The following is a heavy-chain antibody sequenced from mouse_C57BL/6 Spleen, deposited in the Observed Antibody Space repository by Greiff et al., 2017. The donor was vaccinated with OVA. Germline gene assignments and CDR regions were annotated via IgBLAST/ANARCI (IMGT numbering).Heavy chain of an antibody. Sequence: QVQLKESGPELVKPGASVKISCKASGYAFSSSWMNWVKQRPGKGLEWIGRIYPGDGDTNYNGKFKGKATLTADKSSSTAYMPLSSLTSEDSAVYFCAREDYSLRGDFDYWGQGTTLTVSS. CDR2: IYPGDGDT. CDR3: AREDYSLRGDFDY. V-gene: IGHV1-82*01. J-gene: IGHJ2*01. D-gene: IGHD2-12*01. CDR1: GYAFSSSW.